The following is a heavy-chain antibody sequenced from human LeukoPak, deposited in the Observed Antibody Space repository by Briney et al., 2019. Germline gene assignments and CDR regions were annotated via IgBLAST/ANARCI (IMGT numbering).Heavy chain of an antibody. Sequence: SETLSLTCTVSGGSISSRSYYWGWIRQPPGKGLEWIGSIYYKGNTYLNPSLKSRVTISVDTSKNQFSLKLSSVTAADTAVYYCARGQQLYFDYWGQGTLVTVSS. J-gene: IGHJ4*02. CDR1: GGSISSRSYY. CDR2: IYYKGNT. V-gene: IGHV4-39*07. CDR3: ARGQQLYFDY. D-gene: IGHD6-13*01.